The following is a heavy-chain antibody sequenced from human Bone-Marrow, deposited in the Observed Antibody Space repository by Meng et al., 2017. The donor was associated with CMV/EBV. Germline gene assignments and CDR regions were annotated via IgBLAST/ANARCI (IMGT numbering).Heavy chain of an antibody. J-gene: IGHJ4*02. Sequence: ASVKVSCKASGYTFTGYDINWVRQATGQGLEWMGWMNPNSGNTGYAQKFQGRVTITRNTSISTAYMELSSLRSEDTAVYYCARAWWSGYGALEYWGQGTLVTVSS. CDR1: GYTFTGYD. CDR3: ARAWWSGYGALEY. D-gene: IGHD3-3*01. V-gene: IGHV1-8*03. CDR2: MNPNSGNT.